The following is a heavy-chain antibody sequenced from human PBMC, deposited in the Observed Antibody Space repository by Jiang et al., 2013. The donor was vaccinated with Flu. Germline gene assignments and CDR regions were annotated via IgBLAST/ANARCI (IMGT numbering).Heavy chain of an antibody. CDR3: ARVLSGSYDWFDP. J-gene: IGHJ5*02. V-gene: IGHV3-74*01. CDR2: INPDGSRT. Sequence: VQLVESGGGLVQPGGSLRLSCAASRFTFSNYWMHWVRQAPGRGLVWVSRINPDGSRTTYADSVKGRFTISRDNAKNTLFLQMNSLRVEDTAVYYCARVLSGSYDWFDPWGQGTLVTVSS. CDR1: RFTFSNYW. D-gene: IGHD1-26*01.